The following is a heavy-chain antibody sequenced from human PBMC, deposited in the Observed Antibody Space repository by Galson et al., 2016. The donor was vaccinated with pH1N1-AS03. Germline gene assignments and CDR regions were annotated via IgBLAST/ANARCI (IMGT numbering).Heavy chain of an antibody. CDR1: GASVSHYASY. CDR2: VSARGTT. V-gene: IGHV4-39*07. Sequence: LSLTCGVSGASVSHYASYWGWIRQAPGKGLEWIATVSARGTTYHNPSLASRLTISLDTSQNHFSLTLTSVTAADTAMYYCARDRRDCSGGSCSQDGWFDPWGQGALVVVSS. CDR3: ARDRRDCSGGSCSQDGWFDP. J-gene: IGHJ5*02. D-gene: IGHD2-15*01.